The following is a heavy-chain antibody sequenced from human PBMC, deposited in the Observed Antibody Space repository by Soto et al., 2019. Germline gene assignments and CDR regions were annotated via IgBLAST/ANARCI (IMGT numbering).Heavy chain of an antibody. D-gene: IGHD6-13*01. CDR3: ARDMTIAAAGAFDYYGMGV. CDR2: INPSGRST. V-gene: IGHV1-46*01. Sequence: ASVKVSCQASGYTFTSYYMHWVRKAHGQGLEWMGIINPSGRSTSYAQKFQGRVTMTRDTSTSTVYMELSSLRSEDTAVYYCARDMTIAAAGAFDYYGMGVGGQGTTVTVSS. J-gene: IGHJ6*02. CDR1: GYTFTSYY.